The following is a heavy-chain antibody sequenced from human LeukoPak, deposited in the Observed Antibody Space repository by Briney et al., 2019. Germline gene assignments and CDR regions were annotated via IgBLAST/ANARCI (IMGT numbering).Heavy chain of an antibody. D-gene: IGHD3-10*01. J-gene: IGHJ5*02. CDR3: ARGAPGVLLWFEELLDNWFDP. V-gene: IGHV7-4-1*02. CDR1: GYTFTSYA. Sequence: ASVKVSCKASGYTFTSYAMNWVRQAPGQGLEWMGWINTNTGNPTYAQGFTGRLVFSLDTSFGTAYLQISSLKAEDTAVYYCARGAPGVLLWFEELLDNWFDPWGQGTLVTVSS. CDR2: INTNTGNP.